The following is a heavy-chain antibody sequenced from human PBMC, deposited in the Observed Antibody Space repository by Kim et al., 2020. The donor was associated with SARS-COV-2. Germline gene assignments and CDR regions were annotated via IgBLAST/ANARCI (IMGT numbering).Heavy chain of an antibody. CDR3: CDDYGGNDAFNV. V-gene: IGHV3-49*04. CDR2: IRGKAYGGTT. Sequence: GGSLRLSCKASGFSFGGYALSWVRQAPGKGLEWVGFIRGKAYGGTTDYAASVEGRFTISRDDSKSIAYLQMNSLKPEDTAVYYCCDDYGGNDAFNVWGQG. D-gene: IGHD4-17*01. J-gene: IGHJ3*01. CDR1: GFSFGGYA.